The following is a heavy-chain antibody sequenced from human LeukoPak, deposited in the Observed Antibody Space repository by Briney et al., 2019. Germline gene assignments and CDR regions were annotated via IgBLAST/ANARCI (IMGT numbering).Heavy chain of an antibody. D-gene: IGHD5-18*01. CDR2: IYTSGST. CDR3: ARERGRSYGSVPYYYYYMDV. Sequence: SETLSLTCTVSGGSISSYYWSWIRQPAGKGLEWIGRIYTSGSTNYNPSLKSRVTISVDTSKNQFSLKLSSVTAADTAVYYCARERGRSYGSVPYYYYYMDVWGKGTTVTVSS. V-gene: IGHV4-4*07. J-gene: IGHJ6*03. CDR1: GGSISSYY.